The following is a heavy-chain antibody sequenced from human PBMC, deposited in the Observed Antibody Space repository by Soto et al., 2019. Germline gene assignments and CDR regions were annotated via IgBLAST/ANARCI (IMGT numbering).Heavy chain of an antibody. Sequence: GGSLRLSCAASGFTFDDYTMHWVRQAPGKGLEWVSLISWDGGSTYYADSVKGRFTISRDNSKNSLYLQMNSLRTEDTAWYYGAKDYSSSWYYYYYMDVWGKGTTVTVSS. CDR1: GFTFDDYT. J-gene: IGHJ6*03. CDR2: ISWDGGST. CDR3: AKDYSSSWYYYYYMDV. V-gene: IGHV3-43*01. D-gene: IGHD6-13*01.